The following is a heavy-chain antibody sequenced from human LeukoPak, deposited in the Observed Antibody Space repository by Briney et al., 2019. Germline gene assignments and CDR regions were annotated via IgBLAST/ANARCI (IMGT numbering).Heavy chain of an antibody. CDR3: AKEYYDFWSGYPHDY. J-gene: IGHJ4*02. V-gene: IGHV3-23*01. Sequence: PGGSLRLSCAASGFTFSSSAMSWVRQAPGKGLEWVSTISGSDSSTHYADSVKGRFTISRDNSKNTLYLQMNSLRAEDTAVYYCAKEYYDFWSGYPHDYWGQGTLVTVSS. CDR1: GFTFSSSA. CDR2: ISGSDSST. D-gene: IGHD3-3*01.